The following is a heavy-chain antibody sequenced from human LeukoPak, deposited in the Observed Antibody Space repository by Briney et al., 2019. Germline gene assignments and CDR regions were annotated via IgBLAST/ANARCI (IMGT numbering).Heavy chain of an antibody. CDR2: MNPNSGNT. CDR1: GYTFTSYD. Sequence: ASVKVSCKASGYTFTSYDINWVRQATGQGLEWMGWMNPNSGNTGYAQKSQGRVTMTRNTSISTAYMELSSLRSEDTAVYYCARDRGWAVAGTDYYYYGMDVWGQGTTVTVSS. D-gene: IGHD6-19*01. CDR3: ARDRGWAVAGTDYYYYGMDV. J-gene: IGHJ6*02. V-gene: IGHV1-8*01.